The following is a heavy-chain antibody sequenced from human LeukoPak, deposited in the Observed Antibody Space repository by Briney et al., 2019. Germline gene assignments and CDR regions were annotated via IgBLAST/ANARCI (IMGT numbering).Heavy chain of an antibody. CDR3: AREVEMATERYFDY. CDR1: GFTFSSYS. J-gene: IGHJ4*02. Sequence: PGGSLRLSCAASGFTFSSYSMNWVRQAPGKGLEWVSSISSSSSYIYYADSVKGRFTISRDNAKNSLYLQMNSLRAEDTAVYYCAREVEMATERYFDYWGQGTLVTVSS. D-gene: IGHD5-24*01. V-gene: IGHV3-21*01. CDR2: ISSSSSYI.